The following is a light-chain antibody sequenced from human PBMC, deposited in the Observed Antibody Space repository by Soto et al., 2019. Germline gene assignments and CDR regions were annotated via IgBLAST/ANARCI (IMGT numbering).Light chain of an antibody. CDR3: QHGYVAPYS. Sequence: DIQMTQSPSSLSSSIGDTVTITCRASQDINVYLNWYQQKPGEVPKLLIYSASTLHSGVPSRFTGSGSEPDFTLTIRSLQPEDFATYYCQHGYVAPYSFGQGTKVDI. CDR2: SAS. J-gene: IGKJ2*03. CDR1: QDINVY. V-gene: IGKV1-39*01.